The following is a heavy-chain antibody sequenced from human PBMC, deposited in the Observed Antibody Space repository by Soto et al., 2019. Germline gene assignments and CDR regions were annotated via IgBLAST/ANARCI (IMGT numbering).Heavy chain of an antibody. J-gene: IGHJ5*02. CDR2: INKDGSEK. V-gene: IGHV3-7*01. Sequence: EVQLVESGGVLVQPGGSLRLSCVASGFTSGDYWMNWVRQARGKGLEWVAIINKDGSEKFYLDSVKGRFTISRDNAKNSLFLQINSLRAEDTALYYCARDGHNTNDVDHWGQGTLVTVSS. CDR3: ARDGHNTNDVDH. CDR1: GFTSGDYW. D-gene: IGHD1-20*01.